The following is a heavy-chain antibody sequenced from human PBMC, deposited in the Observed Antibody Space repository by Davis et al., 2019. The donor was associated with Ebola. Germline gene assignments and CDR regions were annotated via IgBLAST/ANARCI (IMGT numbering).Heavy chain of an antibody. CDR3: ARLFLAGYDFWKGYCFDL. Sequence: MPSETLSLTCAVYGGSLSGYYWSWIRQSPGRGLEWLGQVNFDGGTTYNPSLKSRLSISVDSSKTQFSLKMTSVTAADTAVYYCARLFLAGYDFWKGYCFDLWGQGTLVTVSP. CDR2: VNFDGGT. D-gene: IGHD3/OR15-3a*01. V-gene: IGHV4-34*01. CDR1: GGSLSGYY. J-gene: IGHJ5*02.